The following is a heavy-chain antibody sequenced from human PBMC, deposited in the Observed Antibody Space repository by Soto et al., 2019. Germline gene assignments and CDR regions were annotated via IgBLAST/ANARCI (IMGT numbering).Heavy chain of an antibody. CDR3: AKYLRAYTEPIDNSFDY. CDR2: ISGSGDST. J-gene: IGHJ4*02. D-gene: IGHD2-2*02. V-gene: IGHV3-23*01. CDR1: GFTFTSYA. Sequence: EVQLLESGGGLVQPGGSLRLSCEVSGFTFTSYALSWVRQAPGKGLEWVSFISGSGDSTYYADSEKGRFTISRDQSKRTLFLQTRSLRAEDTALYYCAKYLRAYTEPIDNSFDYWGQGTLVTVSS.